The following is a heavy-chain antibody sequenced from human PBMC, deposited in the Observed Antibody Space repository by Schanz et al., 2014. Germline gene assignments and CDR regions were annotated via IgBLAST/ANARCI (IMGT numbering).Heavy chain of an antibody. D-gene: IGHD3-10*01. J-gene: IGHJ3*02. CDR1: GFTFSRYW. CDR2: IYMDGSGR. Sequence: EVQLVQSGGGLVQPGGSLRLSCAASGFTFSRYWMQWVRQAPGKGLVWVSLIYMDGSGRDYGDSVKGRFTVSRDNAKNTLYLQMDSLRAEDTAVYYCAKAKSGAHGAFDIWGQGTMVTVSS. CDR3: AKAKSGAHGAFDI. V-gene: IGHV3-74*01.